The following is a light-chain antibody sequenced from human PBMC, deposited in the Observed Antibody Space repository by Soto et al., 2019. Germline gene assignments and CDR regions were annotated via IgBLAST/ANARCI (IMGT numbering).Light chain of an antibody. Sequence: EIVLTQSPGTLSLSPGERATLSCRASQSVSIDFAWYQQKPGQAPRLLISGASSRATGVPDRFSGSGSGTDFTLTISRLEPEDFAVYYCQQYGSLPRTFGQGTKLEIK. CDR3: QQYGSLPRT. J-gene: IGKJ2*01. CDR1: QSVSID. CDR2: GAS. V-gene: IGKV3-20*01.